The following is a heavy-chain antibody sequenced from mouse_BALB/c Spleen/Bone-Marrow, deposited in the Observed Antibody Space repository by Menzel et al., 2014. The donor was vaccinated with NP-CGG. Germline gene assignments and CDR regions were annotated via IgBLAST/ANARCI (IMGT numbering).Heavy chain of an antibody. J-gene: IGHJ2*01. Sequence: EVHLVESGGGLVQPGGSMKLSCVASGFTFSDHWMDWVRQSPEKGLEWVAEIRLKSNDFATHYAESVKGRFTISRDDSKSSVYLQMNNLRAEDTGIYYCTDLGGAYWGQGTILTVSS. CDR1: GFTFSDHW. V-gene: IGHV6-6*02. CDR2: IRLKSNDFAT. CDR3: TDLGGAY. D-gene: IGHD4-1*01.